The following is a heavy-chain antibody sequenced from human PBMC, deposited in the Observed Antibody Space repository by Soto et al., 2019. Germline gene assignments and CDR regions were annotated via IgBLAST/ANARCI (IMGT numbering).Heavy chain of an antibody. V-gene: IGHV4-59*01. CDR3: ARGETYYDFWSGQRLRFYFDY. D-gene: IGHD3-3*01. CDR2: IYYSGST. CDR1: GGSISSYY. Sequence: SETLSLTCTVSGGSISSYYWSWIRQPPGKGLEWIGYIYYSGSTNYNPSLKSRVTISVDTSKNQFSLKLSSVTAADTAVYYCARGETYYDFWSGQRLRFYFDYWGQGTLVTVSS. J-gene: IGHJ4*02.